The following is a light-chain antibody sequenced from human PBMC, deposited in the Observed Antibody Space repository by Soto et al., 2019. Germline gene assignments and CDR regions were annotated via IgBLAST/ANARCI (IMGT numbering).Light chain of an antibody. CDR3: QQTRSYPST. Sequence: IQLTLSPSSLPASKGDRLSITCRASQDINSYLAWYQQKPGKAPNLLIYEASILQRGVPSRFSGSNSGTDFTLTISSPQAEDFATYYCQQTRSYPSTFGGGTKVDIK. CDR1: QDINSY. V-gene: IGKV1-9*01. J-gene: IGKJ4*01. CDR2: EAS.